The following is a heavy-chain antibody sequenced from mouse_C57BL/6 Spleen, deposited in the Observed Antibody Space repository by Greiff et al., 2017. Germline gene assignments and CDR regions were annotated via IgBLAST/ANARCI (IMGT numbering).Heavy chain of an antibody. CDR1: GFTFSSYG. V-gene: IGHV5-6*01. D-gene: IGHD2-1*01. CDR3: AREAYGNYLDY. CDR2: ISSGGSYT. J-gene: IGHJ2*01. Sequence: EVHLVESGGDLVKPGGSLKLSCAASGFTFSSYGMSWVRQTPDKRLEWVATISSGGSYTYYPDSVKGRFTISRDNAKNTLYLQMSSLKSEDTAMYYCAREAYGNYLDYWGQGTTLTVSS.